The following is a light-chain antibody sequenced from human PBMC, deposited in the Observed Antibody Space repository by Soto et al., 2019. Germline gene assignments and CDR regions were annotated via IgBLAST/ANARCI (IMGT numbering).Light chain of an antibody. J-gene: IGKJ1*01. Sequence: EIVLTQSPGTLSLSPGERATLLCRASQSVSSSYLAWYQQKPGQAHRLLIYGASSRATGIPDRFSGSGSGTDFTLTISRLEPEDFGVYYCQQYGSSPWTFGQGTKVDIK. CDR3: QQYGSSPWT. CDR2: GAS. CDR1: QSVSSSY. V-gene: IGKV3-20*01.